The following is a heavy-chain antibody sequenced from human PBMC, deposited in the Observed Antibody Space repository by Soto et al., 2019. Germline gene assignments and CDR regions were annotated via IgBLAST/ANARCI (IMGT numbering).Heavy chain of an antibody. Sequence: ASVKVSCKASGGTFSSYAISWLRQAPGQGLEWMGWINPNTGNPTYEQGFTGRFVFSVDTSASTVYLQIFSLKADDSAVYYCARDRASGSFDYWGQGTLVTVSS. CDR3: ARDRASGSFDY. CDR2: INPNTGNP. V-gene: IGHV7-4-1*01. D-gene: IGHD1-26*01. J-gene: IGHJ4*02. CDR1: GGTFSSYA.